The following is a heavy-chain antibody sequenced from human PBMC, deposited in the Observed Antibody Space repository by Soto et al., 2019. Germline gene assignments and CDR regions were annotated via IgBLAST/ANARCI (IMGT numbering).Heavy chain of an antibody. J-gene: IGHJ6*02. CDR1: GGSISSGDYY. CDR3: ARDLRYCSSTSCSPPGGMDV. CDR2: IYYSGST. D-gene: IGHD2-2*01. Sequence: SETLSLTCTVSGGSISSGDYYWSWIRQPPGKGLEWIGYIYYSGSTYYNPSLKSRVTISVDTSKNQFSLKLSSVTAADTAVYYCARDLRYCSSTSCSPPGGMDVWGQGTTVTVSS. V-gene: IGHV4-30-4*01.